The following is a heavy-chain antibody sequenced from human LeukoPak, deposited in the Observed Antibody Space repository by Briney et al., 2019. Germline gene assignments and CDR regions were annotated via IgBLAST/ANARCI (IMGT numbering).Heavy chain of an antibody. Sequence: PSETLSLTCTVSGGSISSYYWSWIRQPPGQGLEWIGYIYYNGNTNYNPSLKSRVTISIDTSKNQFSLKLSSVTAADTAVYYCARARYYYTYWGQGTLVTVSS. J-gene: IGHJ4*02. V-gene: IGHV4-59*01. CDR2: IYYNGNT. CDR1: GGSISSYY. CDR3: ARARYYYTY.